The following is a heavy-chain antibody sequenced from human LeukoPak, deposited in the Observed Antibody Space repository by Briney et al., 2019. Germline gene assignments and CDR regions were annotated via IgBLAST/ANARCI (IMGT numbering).Heavy chain of an antibody. CDR1: GFTFSSYA. D-gene: IGHD3-9*01. CDR2: ISYDGSNK. V-gene: IGHV3-30-3*01. CDR3: ARDFRYFDWTNYFDY. J-gene: IGHJ4*02. Sequence: PGGSLRLSCAASGFTFSSYAMSWVRQAPGKGLEWVAVISYDGSNKYYADSVKGRFTISRDNSKNTLYLQMNSLRAEDTAVYYCARDFRYFDWTNYFDYWGQGTLVTVSS.